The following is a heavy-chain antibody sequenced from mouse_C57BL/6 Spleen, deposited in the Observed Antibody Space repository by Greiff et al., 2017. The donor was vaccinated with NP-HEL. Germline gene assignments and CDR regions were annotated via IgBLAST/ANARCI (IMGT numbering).Heavy chain of an antibody. Sequence: VQLQQPGTELVKPGASVKLSCKASGYTFTSYWMHWVKQRPGQGLEWIGNINPSNGGTNYNEKFKSKATLTVDKSSSTAYLQLSSLTSEDSAVYYCARKRGGDYPSYFDYWGQGTTLTVSS. CDR2: INPSNGGT. D-gene: IGHD2-4*01. CDR3: ARKRGGDYPSYFDY. J-gene: IGHJ2*01. V-gene: IGHV1-53*01. CDR1: GYTFTSYW.